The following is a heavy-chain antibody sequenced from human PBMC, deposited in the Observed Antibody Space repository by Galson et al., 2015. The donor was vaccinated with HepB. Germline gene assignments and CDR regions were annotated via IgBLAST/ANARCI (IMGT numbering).Heavy chain of an antibody. D-gene: IGHD1-7*01. Sequence: RITWVRQMPGKGLEWMGIIYPGNSDTRYSPSFEGQVTMSVDKSINTAYLQWSSLKASDTAMYYCARHRGTTYINAFDIWGQGTMVTVSS. CDR3: ARHRGTTYINAFDI. CDR1: R. V-gene: IGHV5-51*01. J-gene: IGHJ3*02. CDR2: IYPGNSDT.